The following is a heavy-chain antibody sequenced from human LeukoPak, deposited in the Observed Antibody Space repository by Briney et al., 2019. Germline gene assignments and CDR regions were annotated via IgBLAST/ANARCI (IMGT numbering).Heavy chain of an antibody. CDR1: GFTFSSYA. Sequence: GGSLRLSCAASGFTFSSYAMSWVRQAPGKGLEWVSTISGSGGSTYYTDSVKGRFTISRDSSKNTLYLQMNNLRAEDTAVYYCAKDGKTYIYWGQGTLVTVSS. J-gene: IGHJ4*02. CDR3: AKDGKTYIY. D-gene: IGHD5-18*01. CDR2: ISGSGGST. V-gene: IGHV3-23*01.